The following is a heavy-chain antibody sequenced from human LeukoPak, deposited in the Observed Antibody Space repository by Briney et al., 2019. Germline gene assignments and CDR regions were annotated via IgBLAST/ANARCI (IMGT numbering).Heavy chain of an antibody. CDR2: IKKDGSEK. V-gene: IGHV3-7*01. D-gene: IGHD3-22*01. J-gene: IGHJ4*02. CDR1: GFTFSNYW. CDR3: AKGIHFSDYYDSRGYSVEY. Sequence: GGSLRLSCAASGFTFSNYWMHWVHQVPGKGLEWVANIKKDGSEKYYVDSVKGRFTISRDNAKTSLYLQMNSLRAEDTAVYYCAKGIHFSDYYDSRGYSVEYWGQGTLVTVSS.